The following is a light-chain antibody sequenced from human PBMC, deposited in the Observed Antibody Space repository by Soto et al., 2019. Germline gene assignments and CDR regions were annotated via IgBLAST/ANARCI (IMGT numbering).Light chain of an antibody. CDR3: AAWDDTLTGPV. J-gene: IGLJ2*01. CDR2: NID. V-gene: IGLV1-44*01. CDR1: TSNIGSNT. Sequence: QSVLTQPPSASGTPGQRVTVSCSGSTSNIGSNTVDWYQQLPGTAPKLLIYNIDQRPSGVPDRFSGSKSGTSASLAISGLQSEDEVDYYCAAWDDTLTGPVFGGGTKLTVL.